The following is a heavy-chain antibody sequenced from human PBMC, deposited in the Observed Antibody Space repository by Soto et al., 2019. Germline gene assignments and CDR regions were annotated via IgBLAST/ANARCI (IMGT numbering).Heavy chain of an antibody. J-gene: IGHJ4*02. CDR3: ARSGYPYYFDY. D-gene: IGHD5-12*01. V-gene: IGHV3-74*01. CDR2: IEGDGRST. Sequence: GGSLRLSCAASGFTFSTYWMHWVRQAPGKGLVWVSHIEGDGRSTSYADSVKGRLTISRDNAKNTLYLQMNSLRADDTAVYYCARSGYPYYFDYWGQGTQVNVSS. CDR1: GFTFSTYW.